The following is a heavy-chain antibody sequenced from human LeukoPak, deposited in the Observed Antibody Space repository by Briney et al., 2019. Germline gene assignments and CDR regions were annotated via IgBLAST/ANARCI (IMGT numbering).Heavy chain of an antibody. CDR2: ISGSGGST. V-gene: IGHV3-23*01. J-gene: IGHJ4*02. CDR1: GFTFSSYA. Sequence: GGSLRLSCAASGFTFSSYAMHWVRQAPGKGLEWVSAISGSGGSTYYADSVKGRFTISRDTSRNTLYLQMNSLRAEDTAVYYCAKIYCSSTICPRDYWGQGTLVTVSS. D-gene: IGHD2-2*01. CDR3: AKIYCSSTICPRDY.